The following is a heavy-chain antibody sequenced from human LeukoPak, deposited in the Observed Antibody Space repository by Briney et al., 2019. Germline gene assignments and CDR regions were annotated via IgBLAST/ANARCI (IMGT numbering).Heavy chain of an antibody. J-gene: IGHJ4*02. Sequence: GGSLRLSCAASGFTVSSNYMSWVRQAPGKGLEWVSVIYSGGSTYYADSVKGRFNISRDNSNNTMYLQMNSLRAEDTAVYYCAKPRDGYKSWGQGTLVTVSS. CDR3: AKPRDGYKS. D-gene: IGHD5-24*01. V-gene: IGHV3-66*04. CDR1: GFTVSSNY. CDR2: IYSGGST.